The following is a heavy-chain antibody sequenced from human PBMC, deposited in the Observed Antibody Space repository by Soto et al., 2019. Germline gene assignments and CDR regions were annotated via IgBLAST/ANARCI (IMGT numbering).Heavy chain of an antibody. CDR2: INHSGST. J-gene: IGHJ4*02. Sequence: LSLTCAVYGGSFSGYYWSWIRQPPGKGLEWIGEINHSGSTNYNPSLKSRVTISVDTSKNQFSLKLSSVTAADTAVYYCARCGSDIVVVPAATYYFDYWGQGTLVTVSS. CDR1: GGSFSGYY. D-gene: IGHD2-2*01. V-gene: IGHV4-34*01. CDR3: ARCGSDIVVVPAATYYFDY.